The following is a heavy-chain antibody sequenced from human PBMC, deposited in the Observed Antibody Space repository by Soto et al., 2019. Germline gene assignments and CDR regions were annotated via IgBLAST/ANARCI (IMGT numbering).Heavy chain of an antibody. V-gene: IGHV1-18*01. CDR3: ARVASRRITIFGVVAPDQYGGVDY. CDR2: ISAYNGNT. J-gene: IGHJ4*02. D-gene: IGHD3-3*01. Sequence: QVQLVQSGAEVKKPGASVKVSCKASGYTFTSYGISWVRQAPGQGLEWMGWISAYNGNTNYEQKLQGRVTMTTDPFTSTAYRELRSLRSDDTGVYYGARVASRRITIFGVVAPDQYGGVDYWGQGTLVTVSS. CDR1: GYTFTSYG.